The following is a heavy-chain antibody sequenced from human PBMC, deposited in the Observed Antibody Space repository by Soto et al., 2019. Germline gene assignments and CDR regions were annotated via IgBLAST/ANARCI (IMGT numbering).Heavy chain of an antibody. J-gene: IGHJ6*02. CDR1: GFTFSSYA. CDR3: ARAVAGTPFDYYYYGMDV. D-gene: IGHD6-19*01. Sequence: GGSLRLSCAASGFTFSSYAMHWVRQAPGKGLEWVAVISYDGSNKYYADSVTGRLTISRDTSKNTLYLQMTSLRAADTAVYYCARAVAGTPFDYYYYGMDVWGQGTTVTVSS. CDR2: ISYDGSNK. V-gene: IGHV3-30-3*01.